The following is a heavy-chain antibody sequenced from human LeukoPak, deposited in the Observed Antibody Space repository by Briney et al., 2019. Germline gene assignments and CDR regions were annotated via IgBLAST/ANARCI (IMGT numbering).Heavy chain of an antibody. CDR3: ARRIRYFDWLFDY. V-gene: IGHV3-74*01. J-gene: IGHJ4*02. CDR2: INSDGSST. Sequence: GGSLRLSCAASGFTFSSYWMHWVRQAPGKGLVWVSRINSDGSSTSYADSVKGRFTISRDNAKNTLYLQMNSLRAEDTAVYYCARRIRYFDWLFDYWGQGTLVTVSS. CDR1: GFTFSSYW. D-gene: IGHD3-9*01.